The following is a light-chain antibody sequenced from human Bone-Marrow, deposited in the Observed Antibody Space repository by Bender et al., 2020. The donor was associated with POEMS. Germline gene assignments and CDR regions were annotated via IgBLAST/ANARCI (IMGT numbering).Light chain of an antibody. CDR1: SSDIGTYNL. Sequence: QSALTQPASVSGSPGQSITVSCTGSSSDIGTYNLVSWYQQHPGKAPKLMIYGGSQRPSGVSDRFSGSKSGNTASLTISGLQVEDEAVYYCSSFTSSISVVFGGGTKLTVL. CDR2: GGS. V-gene: IGLV2-14*02. J-gene: IGLJ2*01. CDR3: SSFTSSISVV.